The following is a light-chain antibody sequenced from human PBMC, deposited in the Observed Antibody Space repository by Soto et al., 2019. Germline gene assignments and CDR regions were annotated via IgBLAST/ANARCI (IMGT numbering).Light chain of an antibody. CDR3: QQYGSTHT. V-gene: IGKV3-20*01. CDR1: QSVSSNY. J-gene: IGKJ4*01. CDR2: GAS. Sequence: ELVLTKSPGTLSLSPGESSTLSCSASQSVSSNYLAWYQQKPGQAPRLLIYGASIRATGIPDRFSGSGSGTDFTLTITRLEPEDFAVYYCQQYGSTHTFGGGTKVDI.